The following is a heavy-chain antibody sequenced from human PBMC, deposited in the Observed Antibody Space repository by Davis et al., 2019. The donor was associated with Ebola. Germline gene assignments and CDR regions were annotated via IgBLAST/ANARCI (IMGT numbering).Heavy chain of an antibody. CDR3: ARGDYYDSSGYYIRAFDY. Sequence: PSETLSLTCTVSGGSISSYYWSWIRQPPGKGLEWIGYIYYSGSTNYNPSLKSRVTISVDTSKNQFSLKLSSVTAADTAVYYCARGDYYDSSGYYIRAFDYWGQGTLVTVSS. CDR1: GGSISSYY. J-gene: IGHJ4*02. CDR2: IYYSGST. D-gene: IGHD3-22*01. V-gene: IGHV4-59*01.